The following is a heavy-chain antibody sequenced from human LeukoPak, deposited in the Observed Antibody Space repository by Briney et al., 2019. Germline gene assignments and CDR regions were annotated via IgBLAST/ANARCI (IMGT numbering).Heavy chain of an antibody. CDR3: ARDFTGTTIAPIFAFDI. CDR2: ISRSSSYI. J-gene: IGHJ3*02. CDR1: GLPFSHYD. Sequence: PGGSLRLSCAVSGLPFSHYDMNWVRQAPGKGLEWVSSISRSSSYIYHADSLKGRFTISRDNAKNSLYLQMNSLRAEDTAVYYCARDFTGTTIAPIFAFDIWGQGTMVTVSS. V-gene: IGHV3-21*01. D-gene: IGHD1-7*01.